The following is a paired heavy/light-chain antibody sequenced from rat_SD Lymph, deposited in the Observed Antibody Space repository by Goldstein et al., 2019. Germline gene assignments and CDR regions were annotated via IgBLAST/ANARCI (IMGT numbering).Light chain of an antibody. Sequence: DIQMTQSPSSLSVSLGDNVTFTCEASENIYGFLAWYQQKLGKAPKLLIYGATNLEDGVPTRFSGSGSWTNYSLTISSLEPEDIATYYCQNNHVYPLTFGSGTKLEIK. CDR3: QNNHVYPLT. J-gene: IGKJ5*01. CDR2: GAT. CDR1: ENIYGF. V-gene: IGKV14S22*01.
Heavy chain of an antibody. CDR2: MWSDGDT. D-gene: IGHD1-1*01. CDR3: ARDRSELSGDGYFDF. J-gene: IGHJ1*01. V-gene: IGHV2-32*01. CDR1: GFSLTSYH. Sequence: QVQLKESGPGLVQPSQTLSLTCTVSGFSLTSYHVHWVRQPPGKGLEWMGVMWSDGDTSYNSALKSRLSISRDTSKSQVFLKMSSLQTEDTATYYCARDRSELSGDGYFDFWGPGTMVTVSS.